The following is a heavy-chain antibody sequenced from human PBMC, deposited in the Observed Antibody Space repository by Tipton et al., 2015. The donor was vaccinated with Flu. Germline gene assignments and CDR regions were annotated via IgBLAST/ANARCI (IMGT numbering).Heavy chain of an antibody. J-gene: IGHJ4*02. CDR2: IWYDGSNK. CDR3: ARDKNEFYAFEN. V-gene: IGHV3-33*01. Sequence: RSLRLSCAASGFIFSTYGTHWVRQAPGKGLEWVAVIWYDGSNKYYADSVKGRFTISRDNPKNTVYLQMNSLRAEDTAIYYCARDKNEFYAFENWAQGTLVTVSS. CDR1: GFIFSTYG. D-gene: IGHD2/OR15-2a*01.